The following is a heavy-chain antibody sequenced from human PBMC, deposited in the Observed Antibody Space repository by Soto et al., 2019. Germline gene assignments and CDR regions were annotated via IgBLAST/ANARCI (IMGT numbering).Heavy chain of an antibody. J-gene: IGHJ6*02. CDR1: GYTFSSYG. V-gene: IGHV1-3*01. D-gene: IGHD3-10*01. Sequence: QVQHVQSGAEVRKPGASVRISCKASGYTFSSYGIHWVRQAPGQSLEWMGWISADNGSTEYSRKFQGRVTITRDTSASTAYMELNSLRSEDTAVYYCARLRDDSVLEWTQFYYYGMDVWGQGTTVTVSS. CDR3: ARLRDDSVLEWTQFYYYGMDV. CDR2: ISADNGST.